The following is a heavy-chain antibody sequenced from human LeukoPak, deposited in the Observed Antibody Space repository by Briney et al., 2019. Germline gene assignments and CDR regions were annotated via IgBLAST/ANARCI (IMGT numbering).Heavy chain of an antibody. CDR1: SGSISGSY. CDR2: ISHSGTT. D-gene: IGHD6-13*01. V-gene: IGHV4-59*01. J-gene: IGHJ4*02. CDR3: ATEGYASNWYPD. Sequence: SGTLSLTCTVSSGSISGSYWAWIRQPPGKGLESIGYISHSGTTNYNPSLESRVTISVDTSKNQFSLKLRSVTAADTAVYYCATEGYASNWYPDWGQGILVTVSS.